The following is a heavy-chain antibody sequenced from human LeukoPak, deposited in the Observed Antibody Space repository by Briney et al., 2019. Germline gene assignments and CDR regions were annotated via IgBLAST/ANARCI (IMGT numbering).Heavy chain of an antibody. J-gene: IGHJ3*02. Sequence: GGSLRLSCVVSAFTIGDYYMGWLRQAPGKGLEWLSYISGGSDDINYAASVEGRFTVSRDNTKKSLYLQMNSLRAEDTAVYYCARDSRYYDSSGDIWGQGTMVTVSS. CDR3: ARDSRYYDSSGDI. D-gene: IGHD3-22*01. V-gene: IGHV3-11*06. CDR2: ISGGSDDI. CDR1: AFTIGDYY.